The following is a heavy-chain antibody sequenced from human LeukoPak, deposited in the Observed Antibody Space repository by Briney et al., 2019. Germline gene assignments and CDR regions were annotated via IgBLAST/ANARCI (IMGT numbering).Heavy chain of an antibody. Sequence: PGGSLRLSCSASGFTVNNYAMTWGRHAPPKGLEWVSAISASGDNTYYSDSVKGRFTISRDNSKNTLYLQMHPLRAEDTAIYYCAKDWGSSPKWLDNWGQGTLVTVSS. CDR3: AKDWGSSPKWLDN. CDR1: GFTVNNYA. V-gene: IGHV3-23*01. D-gene: IGHD3-16*01. CDR2: ISASGDNT. J-gene: IGHJ5*02.